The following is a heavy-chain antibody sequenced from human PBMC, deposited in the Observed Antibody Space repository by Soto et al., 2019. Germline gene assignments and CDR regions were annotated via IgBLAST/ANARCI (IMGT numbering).Heavy chain of an antibody. CDR2: IIPIFGTA. J-gene: IGHJ6*02. CDR1: GGTFSSYA. Sequence: SVKVSCKASGGTFSSYAISWVRQAPGQGLEWMGGIIPIFGTANYAQKFQGRVTITADESTSTAYMELSSLRSEDTAVYYCAERTYYYYYYGMDVWGQGTTVTSP. V-gene: IGHV1-69*13. CDR3: AERTYYYYYYGMDV. D-gene: IGHD1-1*01.